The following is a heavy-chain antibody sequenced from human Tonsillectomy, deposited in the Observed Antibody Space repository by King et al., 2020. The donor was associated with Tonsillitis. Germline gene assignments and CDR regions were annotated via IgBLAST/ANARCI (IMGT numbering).Heavy chain of an antibody. V-gene: IGHV4-39*01. CDR3: AVYDILTGYFDY. CDR2: IYYSGST. D-gene: IGHD3-9*01. Sequence: QLQESGPGLVKPSETLSLTCTVSGGSISSSSYYWGWIRQPPGKGLGWIGCIYYSGSTYYNPSLKSRVTISVDTSKNQSSLKLSSVTAADTAVYYCAVYDILTGYFDYWGQGTLVTVSS. CDR1: GGSISSSSYY. J-gene: IGHJ4*02.